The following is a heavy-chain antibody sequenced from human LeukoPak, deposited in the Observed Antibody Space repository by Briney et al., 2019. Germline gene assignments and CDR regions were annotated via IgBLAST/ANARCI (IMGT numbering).Heavy chain of an antibody. CDR2: IYDSGAA. CDR3: AKNGEVLSWFDP. CDR1: GGSISSYY. Sequence: PSETLSLTCTVPGGSISSYYWSWIRQPPGRGLDWIGYIYDSGAASYNPSLKSRVTISLDTSKQQFSLELSSVTAADTAVYSCAKNGEVLSWFDPWGQGTLVTASS. J-gene: IGHJ5*02. V-gene: IGHV4-59*01. D-gene: IGHD3-10*01.